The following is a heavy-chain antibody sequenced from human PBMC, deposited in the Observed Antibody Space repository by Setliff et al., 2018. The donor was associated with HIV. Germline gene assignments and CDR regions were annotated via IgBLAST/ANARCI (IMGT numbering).Heavy chain of an antibody. D-gene: IGHD3-16*01. Sequence: ASVKVSCKASGYTFTNYDISWVRQAPGQGLEWMGWISTYSGNTNYAQKLQGRVTMTTDTSTSTAYMELRSLRSDDTAVYYCARVEAFGGVSYSYYYMDDWG. V-gene: IGHV1-18*01. CDR1: GYTFTNYD. CDR2: ISTYSGNT. J-gene: IGHJ6*03. CDR3: ARVEAFGGVSYSYYYMDD.